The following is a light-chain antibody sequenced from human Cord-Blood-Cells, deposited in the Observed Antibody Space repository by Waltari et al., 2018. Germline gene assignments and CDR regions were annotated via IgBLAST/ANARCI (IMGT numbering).Light chain of an antibody. Sequence: EIVMTQSPATLSVSPGERATLSCRASQSVSSNLAWYQQKHGQAPRLLIYGASTRATGIPARFSGSGSGTEFTLTISSRQSEDFAVYYCQQYNNWPWTFGQGTKVEIK. J-gene: IGKJ1*01. CDR2: GAS. CDR3: QQYNNWPWT. V-gene: IGKV3-15*01. CDR1: QSVSSN.